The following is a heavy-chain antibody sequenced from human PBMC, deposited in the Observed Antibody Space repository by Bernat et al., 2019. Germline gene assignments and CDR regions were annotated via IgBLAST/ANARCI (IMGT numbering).Heavy chain of an antibody. D-gene: IGHD3-16*01. V-gene: IGHV1-46*01. CDR1: GYTFTNYY. CDR2: INPSGGST. Sequence: QVQLVQSGAEVKKPGASVKVSCKASGYTFTNYYMHWVRQAPGQGLEWMGIINPSGGSTSYAQKFQGRVTMTRDTSTSTVYMELSSLRFEDTAVYYCARETQLRFFDYWGQGTLVTVSP. CDR3: ARETQLRFFDY. J-gene: IGHJ4*02.